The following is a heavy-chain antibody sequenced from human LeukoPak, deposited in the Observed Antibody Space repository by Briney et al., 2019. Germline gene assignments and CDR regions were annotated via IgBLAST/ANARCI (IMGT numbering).Heavy chain of an antibody. J-gene: IGHJ6*02. CDR2: INPNSGGT. D-gene: IGHD5-12*01. CDR1: GYTFTGYY. CDR3: AREDGVNTVATITRAYYYGMDV. Sequence: ASVKVSCKASGYTFTGYYMHWVRQAPGQGLEWMGWINPNSGGTNYAQKFQGRVTMTRDTSISTAYMELSRLRSDDTAVYYCAREDGVNTVATITRAYYYGMDVWGQGTTVTVSS. V-gene: IGHV1-2*02.